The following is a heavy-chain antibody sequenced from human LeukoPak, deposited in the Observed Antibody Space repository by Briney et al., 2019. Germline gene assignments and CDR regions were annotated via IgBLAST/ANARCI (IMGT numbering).Heavy chain of an antibody. D-gene: IGHD6-13*01. CDR1: GYTLTELS. V-gene: IGHV1-24*01. J-gene: IGHJ4*02. Sequence: GASVKVSCKVSGYTLTELSMHWVRQAPGKGLEWMGGFDPEDGETIYAQKFQGRVTMTEDTSTDTAYMELSSLRSEDTAVYYCATSGYSSSRYYFDYWGQGTLVTVSS. CDR2: FDPEDGET. CDR3: ATSGYSSSRYYFDY.